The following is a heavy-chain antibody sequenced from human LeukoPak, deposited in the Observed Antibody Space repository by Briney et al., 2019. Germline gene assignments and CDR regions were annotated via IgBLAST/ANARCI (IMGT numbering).Heavy chain of an antibody. CDR3: ARSQDTMTSPFDY. D-gene: IGHD3-22*01. CDR1: GFTFSAYN. Sequence: PGGSLRLSCAASGFTFSAYNTNWVRQAPGKGLEWVSYTSSSSSYIYNADSVKGRFTISRDNANNSLFLQMNSLRAEDTAVYYCARSQDTMTSPFDYWGQGTLVTVSS. V-gene: IGHV3-21*06. J-gene: IGHJ4*02. CDR2: TSSSSSYI.